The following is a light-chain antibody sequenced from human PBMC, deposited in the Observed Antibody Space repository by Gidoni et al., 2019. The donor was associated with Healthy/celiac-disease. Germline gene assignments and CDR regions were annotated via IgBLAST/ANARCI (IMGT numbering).Light chain of an antibody. J-gene: IGKJ4*01. Sequence: DIQMTQSPSSLSASVGDRVTITCRASQSISSNLNLYQQNTGKATKLLIYAASSLQSGVPSRFSGSGSGTDFTLTISSLQPEDFATYYCQQSYSTPGTFGGGTKVEIK. CDR3: QQSYSTPGT. CDR1: QSISSN. V-gene: IGKV1-39*01. CDR2: AAS.